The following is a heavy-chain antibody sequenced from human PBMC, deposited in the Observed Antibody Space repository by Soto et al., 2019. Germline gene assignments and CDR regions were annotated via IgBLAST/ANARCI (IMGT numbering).Heavy chain of an antibody. V-gene: IGHV3-7*01. CDR1: RFTFSSYW. CDR2: IKQDGSEK. J-gene: IGHJ5*02. D-gene: IGHD7-27*01. Sequence: EVQLVESGGGLVQPGGSLRLSCAASRFTFSSYWMSWVRQAPGKGLEWVANIKQDGSEKYYVDSVKGRFTISRDNAENSLYLQMNSLRVEDTAVYYCAGQSSGLFDPWGQGPLVTVSS. CDR3: AGQSSGLFDP.